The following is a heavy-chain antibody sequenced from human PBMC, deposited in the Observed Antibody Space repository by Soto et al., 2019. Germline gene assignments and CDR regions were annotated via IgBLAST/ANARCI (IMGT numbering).Heavy chain of an antibody. J-gene: IGHJ4*02. V-gene: IGHV1-8*01. CDR2: MNPNSGNT. CDR3: ARGHQDSLDH. D-gene: IGHD3-22*01. Sequence: QVQLVQSGAEVKKPGASVKVSCKASGYTFTSYDINWVRQATGQGLEWMGWMNPNSGNTDYAQKFQGRVTMTRNTCISTAYMELSSPRAGDAAVYYWARGHQDSLDHWGQGPLVTVS. CDR1: GYTFTSYD.